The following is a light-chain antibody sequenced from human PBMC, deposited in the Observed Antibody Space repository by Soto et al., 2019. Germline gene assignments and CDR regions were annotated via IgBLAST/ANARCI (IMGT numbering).Light chain of an antibody. Sequence: EIVMTQSPATLSVSPGERATLSCRASQSVSSNLAWYQQKPGTAPRLLLYGASIRATGIPARFSCSGSGTEFTLTISSLHSEDFAVYYCQQYNNCPPSLTFGGGTKVEIK. J-gene: IGKJ4*01. CDR3: QQYNNCPPSLT. CDR1: QSVSSN. V-gene: IGKV3D-15*01. CDR2: GAS.